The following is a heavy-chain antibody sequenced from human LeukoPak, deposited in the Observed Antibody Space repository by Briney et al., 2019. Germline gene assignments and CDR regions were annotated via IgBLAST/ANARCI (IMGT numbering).Heavy chain of an antibody. D-gene: IGHD4-17*01. V-gene: IGHV3-74*01. CDR1: GFTFSSYW. CDR3: ARDRDYGDYGAPFDY. J-gene: IGHJ4*02. Sequence: GGSLRLSCAVSGFTFSSYWMHWVRQAPGKGLVWVSRIDRDGSRINYADSVKGRFTISRDNAKNSLYLQMNSLRAEDTAVYYCARDRDYGDYGAPFDYWGQGTLVTVSS. CDR2: IDRDGSRI.